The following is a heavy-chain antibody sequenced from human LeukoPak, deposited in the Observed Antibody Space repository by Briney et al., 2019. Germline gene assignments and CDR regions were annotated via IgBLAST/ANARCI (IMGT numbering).Heavy chain of an antibody. Sequence: SETLSLTCTVSGGSISSSSYYWGWIRQPPGKGLEWIGSIYYSGSTYYNPSLKSRVTISVDTSKNQFSLKLSSVTAADTAVYYCARLEPRIVVAGTRDYWGQGTLVTVSS. CDR3: ARLEPRIVVAGTRDY. J-gene: IGHJ4*02. CDR2: IYYSGST. CDR1: GGSISSSSYY. V-gene: IGHV4-39*01. D-gene: IGHD6-19*01.